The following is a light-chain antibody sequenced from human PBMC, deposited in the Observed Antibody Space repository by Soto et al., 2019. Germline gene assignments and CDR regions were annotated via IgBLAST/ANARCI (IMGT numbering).Light chain of an antibody. V-gene: IGLV2-8*01. CDR1: SSDVGGYNY. J-gene: IGLJ1*01. CDR3: NSYTSSYTYV. CDR2: EVN. Sequence: QSVLTQPPSASGSPGRSVAISCTGTSSDVGGYNYVSWYQQHPGKAPKLMIYEVNKRPSGVPDRFYGSKSGNTASLTVSGLQAEDEADYYCNSYTSSYTYVFGTGTKVTVL.